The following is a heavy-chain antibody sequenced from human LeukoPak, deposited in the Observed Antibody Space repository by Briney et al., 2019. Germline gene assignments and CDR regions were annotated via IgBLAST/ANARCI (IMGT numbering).Heavy chain of an antibody. V-gene: IGHV4-59*01. CDR3: ARAFMVRGVIIPYFDY. CDR1: GGSISSYY. CDR2: IYYSGST. J-gene: IGHJ4*02. D-gene: IGHD3-10*01. Sequence: KTSETLSLTCTVSGGSISSYYWSWIRQPPGKGLEWIGYIYYSGSTNYNPSLKSRVTISVDTSKNQFSLKLSSVTAADTAVYYCARAFMVRGVIIPYFDYWGQGTLVTVSS.